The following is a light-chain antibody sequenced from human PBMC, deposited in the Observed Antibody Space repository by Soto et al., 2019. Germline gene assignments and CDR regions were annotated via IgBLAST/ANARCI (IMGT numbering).Light chain of an antibody. CDR1: SSNIGSNY. J-gene: IGLJ3*02. Sequence: QSVLTQPPSASGTPGQRVTISCSGSSSNIGSNYVYWYQQLPGTAPKLLIYRNNQRPSGVPGRFSGSKSGTSASLAISGLRSEDEADYYCAAWDDSRSGWVFGGGTKLTVL. CDR3: AAWDDSRSGWV. V-gene: IGLV1-47*01. CDR2: RNN.